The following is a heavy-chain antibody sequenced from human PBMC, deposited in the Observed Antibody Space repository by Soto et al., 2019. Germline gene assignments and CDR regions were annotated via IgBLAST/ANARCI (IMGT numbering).Heavy chain of an antibody. CDR2: ISNDGSTT. V-gene: IGHV3-23*01. J-gene: IGHJ5*02. CDR1: GFTLSSNS. Sequence: HPGGSLRLSCAASGFTLSSNSMAWVRQAPGKRLQWVSGISNDGSTTFYIDSVRGRFTISRDTSTNTLYLQMDSLRVEDTAVYFCAKWSGFGDAWGQGTLVTVSS. CDR3: AKWSGFGDA. D-gene: IGHD3-10*01.